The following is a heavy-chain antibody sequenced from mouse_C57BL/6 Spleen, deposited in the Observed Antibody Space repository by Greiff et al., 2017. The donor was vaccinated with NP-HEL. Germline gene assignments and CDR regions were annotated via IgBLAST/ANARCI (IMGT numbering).Heavy chain of an antibody. CDR3: VRHYVYAMDY. CDR2: IRSKSNNYAT. Sequence: EVKLMESGGGLVQPKGSLKLSCAASGFSFNTYAMNWVRQAPGKGLEWVARIRSKSNNYATYYADSVKDRFTISRDDSESMLYLQMNNLKTEDTAMYYCVRHYVYAMDYWGQGTSVTVSS. V-gene: IGHV10-1*01. CDR1: GFSFNTYA. D-gene: IGHD1-1*01. J-gene: IGHJ4*01.